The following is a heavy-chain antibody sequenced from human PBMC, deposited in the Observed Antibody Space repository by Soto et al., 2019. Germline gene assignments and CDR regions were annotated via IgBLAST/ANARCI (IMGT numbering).Heavy chain of an antibody. V-gene: IGHV3-30-3*01. D-gene: IGHD7-27*01. CDR1: GFSVSISP. CDR3: ARDPKTSGGQHWAFNYFDS. Sequence: QVQLVESGGGVVQPGRSLRLSCAASGFSVSISPMHWVRQAPGKGPQCVALISDDGTNNFYADSVKGRFTISRVNSKSTLYVKVDSLRPEDAAVYYCARDPKTSGGQHWAFNYFDSWGQGTLVTVSS. CDR2: ISDDGTNN. J-gene: IGHJ4*02.